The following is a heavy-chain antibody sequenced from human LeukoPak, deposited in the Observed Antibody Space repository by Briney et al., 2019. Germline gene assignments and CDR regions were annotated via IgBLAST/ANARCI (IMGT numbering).Heavy chain of an antibody. D-gene: IGHD5-18*01. CDR1: GFTFSSYG. CDR3: AKCGYSYDTFDY. J-gene: IGHJ4*02. V-gene: IGHV3-30*18. Sequence: GGSLRLSCAASGFTFSSYGMHWVRRAPGKGLEWVAVISYDGSNKYYADSVEGRFTISRDNSKNTLYLQMNSLRAEDTAVYYCAKCGYSYDTFDYWGQGTLVTVSS. CDR2: ISYDGSNK.